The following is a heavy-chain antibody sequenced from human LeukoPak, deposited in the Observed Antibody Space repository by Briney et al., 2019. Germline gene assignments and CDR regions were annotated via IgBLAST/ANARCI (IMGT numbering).Heavy chain of an antibody. CDR3: ARHEYSGSYYGLSWFDP. Sequence: PGGSLRLSCAASGFTFSSYAMSWVRQAPGKGLEWIASIYYSGSTYYNPSLKSRVTISVDTSKNQPSLKLSSLTAADTAVYYCARHEYSGSYYGLSWFDPWGQGTLVTVSS. CDR1: GFTFSSYA. J-gene: IGHJ5*02. D-gene: IGHD1-26*01. CDR2: IYYSGST. V-gene: IGHV4-38-2*01.